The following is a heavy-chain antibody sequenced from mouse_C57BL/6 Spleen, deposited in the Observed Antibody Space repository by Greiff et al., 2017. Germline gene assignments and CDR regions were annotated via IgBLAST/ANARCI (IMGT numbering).Heavy chain of an antibody. CDR2: ISSGGSYT. CDR1: GFTFSSYG. CDR3: ARMFITTVVADWYFDV. Sequence: EVKVEESGGDLVKPGGSLKLSCAASGFTFSSYGMSWVRPTPDKRLEWVATISSGGSYTYYPDSVKGRFTISRDNAKNTLYLQMSSLKSEDTAMYYCARMFITTVVADWYFDVWGTGTTVTVSS. V-gene: IGHV5-6*02. J-gene: IGHJ1*03. D-gene: IGHD1-1*01.